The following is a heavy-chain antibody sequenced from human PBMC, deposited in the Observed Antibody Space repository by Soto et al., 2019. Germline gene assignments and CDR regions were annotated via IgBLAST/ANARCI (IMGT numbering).Heavy chain of an antibody. D-gene: IGHD6-13*01. CDR2: IYSGGST. Sequence: PGGSLRLSCAASGLTVSSNYMSWVRQAPGKGLEWVSVIYSGGSTYYADSVKGRFTISRDNSKNTLYLQMNSLRAEDTAVYYCAKISSSHGVAWFDPWGQGTLVTVSS. V-gene: IGHV3-53*01. CDR3: AKISSSHGVAWFDP. J-gene: IGHJ5*02. CDR1: GLTVSSNY.